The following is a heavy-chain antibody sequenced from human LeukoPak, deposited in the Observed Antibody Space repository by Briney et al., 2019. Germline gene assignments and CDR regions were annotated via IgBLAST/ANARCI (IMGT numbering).Heavy chain of an antibody. J-gene: IGHJ4*02. CDR2: ISSSGSTI. CDR3: ARTYGDYWGLDY. D-gene: IGHD4-17*01. CDR1: GFTFSSYA. Sequence: PGGSLRLSCAASGFTFSSYAMSWVRQAPGKGLEWVSYISSSGSTIYYADSVKGRFTISRDNAKNSLYLQMNSLRAEDTAVYYCARTYGDYWGLDYWGQGTLVTVSS. V-gene: IGHV3-48*04.